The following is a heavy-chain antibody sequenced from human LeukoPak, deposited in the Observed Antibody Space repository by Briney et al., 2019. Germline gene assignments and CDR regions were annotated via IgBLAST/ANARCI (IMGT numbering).Heavy chain of an antibody. CDR1: GGSFSGYY. Sequence: SETLSLTCAVYGGSFSGYYWSWIRQPPGKGLEWIGEINHSGSTNYNPSLKSRVTISVDTSKNQFSLKLSSVTAADTAVYYCARLGFYSLAHWGQGTLVTVSS. D-gene: IGHD2-2*03. J-gene: IGHJ4*02. V-gene: IGHV4-34*01. CDR2: INHSGST. CDR3: ARLGFYSLAH.